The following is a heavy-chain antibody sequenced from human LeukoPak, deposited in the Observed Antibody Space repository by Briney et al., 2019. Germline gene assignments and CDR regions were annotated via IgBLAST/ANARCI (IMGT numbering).Heavy chain of an antibody. CDR1: GGSISSYY. V-gene: IGHV4-59*01. Sequence: PSESLSLTCTVSGGSISSYYWSWIRQPPGKGLEWVGYIYYSGSPNYNPSSKTRVPISVNKSQNQSSQKLSSATAADTAVYYCARDKGVGYIDFDYWGQGTLVTVSS. D-gene: IGHD5-24*01. CDR3: ARDKGVGYIDFDY. J-gene: IGHJ4*02. CDR2: IYYSGSP.